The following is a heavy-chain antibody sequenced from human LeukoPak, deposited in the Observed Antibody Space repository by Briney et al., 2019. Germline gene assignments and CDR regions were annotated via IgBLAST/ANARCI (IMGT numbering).Heavy chain of an antibody. CDR2: IYPGDSDT. J-gene: IGHJ4*02. D-gene: IGHD2-2*01. V-gene: IGHV5-51*01. Sequence: HGESLKISCKASGYTFTYYWIGWVRPMPGKVLEWMGIIYPGDSDTKYSPSFQGQVTISTDKSMNTAYLQWSSLKASDTAMYYCARHAGVGSTSPLDYWGQGTLVTVSS. CDR3: ARHAGVGSTSPLDY. CDR1: GYTFTYYW.